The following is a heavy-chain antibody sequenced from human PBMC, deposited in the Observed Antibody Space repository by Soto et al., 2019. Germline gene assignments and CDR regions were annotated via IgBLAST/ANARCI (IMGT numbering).Heavy chain of an antibody. J-gene: IGHJ5*02. CDR1: GFTFSSYG. V-gene: IGHV3-30*18. CDR3: AKDGGLWSTGWYERDNWFDP. D-gene: IGHD6-19*01. CDR2: ISYDGSNK. Sequence: GGSLRLSCAASGFTFSSYGMHWVRQAPGKGLEWVAVISYDGSNKYYADSVKGRFTISRDNSKNTLYLQMNSLRAEDTAVYYCAKDGGLWSTGWYERDNWFDPWSQGSRVTVSS.